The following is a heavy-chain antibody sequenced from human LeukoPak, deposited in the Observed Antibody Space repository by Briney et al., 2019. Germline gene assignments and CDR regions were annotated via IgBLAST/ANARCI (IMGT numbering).Heavy chain of an antibody. J-gene: IGHJ5*02. CDR3: ARQPGYSSRSNWFDP. V-gene: IGHV5-51*01. Sequence: GESLKISCKGSGYSFTSYWIGWVRQMPGKGLEWMGIIYPGDSDTRYSPSFQGQVTISADKPISTAYLQWSSLKASDTAMYYCARQPGYSSRSNWFDPWGQGTLVTVSS. CDR2: IYPGDSDT. D-gene: IGHD6-13*01. CDR1: GYSFTSYW.